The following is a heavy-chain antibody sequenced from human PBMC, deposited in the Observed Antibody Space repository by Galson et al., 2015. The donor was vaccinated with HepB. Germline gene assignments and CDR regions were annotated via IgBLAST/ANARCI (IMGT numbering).Heavy chain of an antibody. CDR1: GFTFSSYW. CDR2: IKQDGSEK. V-gene: IGHV3-7*03. D-gene: IGHD3-10*01. CDR3: ARDWKAVGEHCFDY. J-gene: IGHJ4*02. Sequence: SLRLSCAASGFTFSSYWMSWVRQAPGKGLEWVANIKQDGSEKYYVDSVKGRFTISRDNAKNSLYLQMNSLRAEDTAVYYCARDWKAVGEHCFDYWGQGTLVTVSS.